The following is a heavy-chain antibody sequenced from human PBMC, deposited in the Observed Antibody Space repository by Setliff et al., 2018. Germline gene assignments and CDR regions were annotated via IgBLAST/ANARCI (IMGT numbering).Heavy chain of an antibody. CDR2: IIPIFDTR. CDR1: GGTFSSYT. D-gene: IGHD3-22*01. J-gene: IGHJ4*02. V-gene: IGHV1-69*13. CDR3: ARINFYVSSGYYYAPDY. Sequence: SVKVSCKASGGTFSSYTITWVRQAPGQGLEWMGGIIPIFDTRNYAQKFQGRVNITADESTSTAYMELSSLRADDTAVYYCARINFYVSSGYYYAPDYWGQGTLVTV.